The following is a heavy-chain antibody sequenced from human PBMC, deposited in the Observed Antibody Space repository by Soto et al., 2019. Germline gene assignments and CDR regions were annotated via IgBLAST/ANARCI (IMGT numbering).Heavy chain of an antibody. CDR1: GFTFSSYA. Sequence: GGSLRLSCSASGFTFSSYAMHWVRQAPGKGLEYVSAISSNGGSTYYADSVKGRFTISRDNSKNTLYLQMSSLRAEDTAVYYCVKDLHALGTIFGVVIDDKNNWFDPRGQGTLVTVSS. CDR3: VKDLHALGTIFGVVIDDKNNWFDP. V-gene: IGHV3-64D*08. CDR2: ISSNGGST. J-gene: IGHJ5*02. D-gene: IGHD3-3*01.